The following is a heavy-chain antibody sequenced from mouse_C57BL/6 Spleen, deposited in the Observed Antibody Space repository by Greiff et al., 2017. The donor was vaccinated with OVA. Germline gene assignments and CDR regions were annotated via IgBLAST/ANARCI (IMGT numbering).Heavy chain of an antibody. CDR2: IHPNSGST. Sequence: QVQLKQPGAELVKPGASVKLSCKASGYTFTSYWMHWVKQRPGQGLEWIGMIHPNSGSTNYNEKFKSKATLTVDKSSSTAYMQLSSLTSEDSAVYYFAPMTTVVATGFDYWGQGTTLTVSS. V-gene: IGHV1-64*01. J-gene: IGHJ2*01. CDR3: APMTTVVATGFDY. D-gene: IGHD1-1*01. CDR1: GYTFTSYW.